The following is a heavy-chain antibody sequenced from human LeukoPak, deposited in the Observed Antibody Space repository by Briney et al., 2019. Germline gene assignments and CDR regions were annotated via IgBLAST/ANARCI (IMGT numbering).Heavy chain of an antibody. Sequence: GGSLRLTCAASGFTFSSYEMNWVRQAPGKGLEWVSYISSSGSTIYYADSVKGRFTISRDNAKNSLYLQMNSLRAEDTAVYYCATSDRVQLERTLDYWGQGTLVTVSS. CDR2: ISSSGSTI. CDR1: GFTFSSYE. J-gene: IGHJ4*02. D-gene: IGHD1-1*01. V-gene: IGHV3-48*03. CDR3: ATSDRVQLERTLDY.